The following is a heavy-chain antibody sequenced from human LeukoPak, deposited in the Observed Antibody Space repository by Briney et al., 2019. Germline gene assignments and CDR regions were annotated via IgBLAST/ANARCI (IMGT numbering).Heavy chain of an antibody. V-gene: IGHV1-8*01. CDR1: GYTFTSYD. J-gene: IGHJ4*02. Sequence: ASVTVSCTASGYTFTSYDINWVRQATGQGLEWMGWMNPNSGNTGYAQKFQGRVTMTRDTSTSTVYMELSSLRSEDTAVYYCARGGSMVYWGQGTLVTVSS. CDR3: ARGGSMVY. D-gene: IGHD2-2*01. CDR2: MNPNSGNT.